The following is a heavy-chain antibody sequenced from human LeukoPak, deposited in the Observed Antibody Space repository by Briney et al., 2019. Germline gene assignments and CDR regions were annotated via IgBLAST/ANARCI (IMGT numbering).Heavy chain of an antibody. J-gene: IGHJ4*02. CDR3: ARHLQKVGATRDY. CDR2: IYYSGST. Sequence: SETLSLTCTVSGVSITTTSHYWGWIRQPPGKGLEWIGSIYYSGSTYYNPSLKSRVTISVDTSKNQFSLKLSSVTAADTAVYYCARHLQKVGATRDYWGQGTLVTVSS. V-gene: IGHV4-39*01. CDR1: GVSITTTSHY. D-gene: IGHD1-26*01.